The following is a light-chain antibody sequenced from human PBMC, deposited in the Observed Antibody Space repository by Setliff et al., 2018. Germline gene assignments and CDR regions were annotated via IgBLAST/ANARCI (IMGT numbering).Light chain of an antibody. CDR3: NAYTAGTTYV. CDR2: GVS. V-gene: IGLV2-14*03. CDR1: SNDVGSYDL. Sequence: QSALAQPASVSGSPGQSITISCSGTSNDVGSYDLVSWYQQHPGKAPKLIIYGVSDRPSGVSSRFSGSKSGNTASLTISGLQTEDEADYYCNAYTAGTTYVFGTG. J-gene: IGLJ1*01.